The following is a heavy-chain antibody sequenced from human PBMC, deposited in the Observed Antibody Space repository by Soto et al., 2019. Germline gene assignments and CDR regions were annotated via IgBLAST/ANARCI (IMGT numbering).Heavy chain of an antibody. D-gene: IGHD3-3*01. CDR3: ATPVVRFLEWTTDY. CDR2: ITNGGTTI. J-gene: IGHJ4*02. CDR1: GFTFSSYS. Sequence: GGSLRLSCAASGFTFSSYSMNWVRQAPGKGLEWISYITNGGTTIYYADSVKGRFTISRDNAKNSLYLHMSSLRDDDTAVYYCATPVVRFLEWTTDYWGQGTLVTV. V-gene: IGHV3-48*02.